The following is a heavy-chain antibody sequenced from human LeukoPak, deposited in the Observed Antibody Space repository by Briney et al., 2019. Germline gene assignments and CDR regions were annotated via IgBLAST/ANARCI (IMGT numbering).Heavy chain of an antibody. D-gene: IGHD2-2*01. Sequence: GGSLRLSCAASGFTFSSYEMNWVRQAPGKGLEWVSYISSSGSTIYYADSVKGRFTISRDNAKNSLYLQMNSLRAEDTAVYYCARDVGDCSSTSCHNWFDPWGQGTLVTVSS. CDR3: ARDVGDCSSTSCHNWFDP. CDR2: ISSSGSTI. V-gene: IGHV3-48*03. CDR1: GFTFSSYE. J-gene: IGHJ5*02.